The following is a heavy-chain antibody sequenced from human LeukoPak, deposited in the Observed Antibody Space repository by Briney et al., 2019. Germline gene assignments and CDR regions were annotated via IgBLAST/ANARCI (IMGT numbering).Heavy chain of an antibody. D-gene: IGHD3-10*01. Sequence: GRSLRLSCAASGFTFSSYGMHWVRQAPGKGLEWVSYISSSSSTIYYADSVKGRFTISRDNAKNSLYLQMNSLRAEDTAVYYCARESDYYGSGSYSSGFDYWGQGTLVTVSS. CDR1: GFTFSSYG. CDR3: ARESDYYGSGSYSSGFDY. CDR2: ISSSSSTI. V-gene: IGHV3-48*01. J-gene: IGHJ4*02.